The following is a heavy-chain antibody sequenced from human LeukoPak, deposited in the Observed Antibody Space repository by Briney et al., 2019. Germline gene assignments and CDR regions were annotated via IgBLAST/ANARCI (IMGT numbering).Heavy chain of an antibody. CDR1: GGSFSGYY. J-gene: IGHJ4*02. CDR2: INHSGST. Sequence: PSETLSLTCAVYGGSFSGYYWSWIRQPPGKGLEWIGEINHSGSTNYNPSLKSRVTISVDTSKNQFSLKLSSVTAADTAVYYCARRTARGRYFYYWGQGTLVTVSS. D-gene: IGHD3-9*01. V-gene: IGHV4-34*01. CDR3: ARRTARGRYFYY.